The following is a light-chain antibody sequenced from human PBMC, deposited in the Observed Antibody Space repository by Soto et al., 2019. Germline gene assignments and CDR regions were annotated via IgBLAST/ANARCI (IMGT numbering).Light chain of an antibody. J-gene: IGKJ5*01. CDR2: AAS. Sequence: DIQMTQSPYSLSASIGDRVTITCRASQSISSHLYWFQQKPGQAPKLLIYAASSLQSGVPSRFSGSGSGTDFTLTISSLQPEDFATYYCQQSYSNSITFGQGTRLEIK. V-gene: IGKV1-39*01. CDR3: QQSYSNSIT. CDR1: QSISSH.